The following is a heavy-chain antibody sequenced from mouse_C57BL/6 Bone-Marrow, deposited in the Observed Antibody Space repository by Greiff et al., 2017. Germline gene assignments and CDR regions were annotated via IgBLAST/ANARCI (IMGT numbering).Heavy chain of an antibody. CDR3: ARDGYYSHFDY. V-gene: IGHV1-42*01. CDR1: GYSFTGYY. Sequence: VQLQQSGPELVKPGASVKISCKASGYSFTGYYMNWVKQSPEKSLEWIGEINPSTGGTTYNQKFKAKATLTVDTSSSTAYMQLKSLTSEDSAVYYCARDGYYSHFDYWGQGTTLTVSS. J-gene: IGHJ2*01. D-gene: IGHD2-3*01. CDR2: INPSTGGT.